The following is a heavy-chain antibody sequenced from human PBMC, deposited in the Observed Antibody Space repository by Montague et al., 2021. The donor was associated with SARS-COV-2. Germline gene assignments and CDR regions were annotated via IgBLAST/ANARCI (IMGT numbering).Heavy chain of an antibody. Sequence: SLRLSCAATGFAYDVYGMSWVRQGPGKGLEWVSGITWNGLTTGYADSVKGRFTISRDNAKNSLYLEMNSLRVEDTALYYCTRGFRGGPFDCWGQGTQVTVSS. CDR1: GFAYDVYG. CDR2: ITWNGLTT. D-gene: IGHD3-10*01. CDR3: TRGFRGGPFDC. V-gene: IGHV3-20*04. J-gene: IGHJ4*02.